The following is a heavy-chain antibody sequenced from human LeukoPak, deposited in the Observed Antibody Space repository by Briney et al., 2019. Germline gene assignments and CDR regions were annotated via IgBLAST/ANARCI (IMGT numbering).Heavy chain of an antibody. V-gene: IGHV1-2*02. D-gene: IGHD1-26*01. CDR1: GYTFTGYY. J-gene: IGHJ4*02. CDR2: INPNSGGT. Sequence: ASVKVSCKASGYTFTGYYMHWVRQAPGQGLEWMGWINPNSGGTNYAQKFQGRVTMTRDTSISTAYMELSRLRSDDTAVYYCARDLGLATRIVGATGIDYWGQGTLVTVSS. CDR3: ARDLGLATRIVGATGIDY.